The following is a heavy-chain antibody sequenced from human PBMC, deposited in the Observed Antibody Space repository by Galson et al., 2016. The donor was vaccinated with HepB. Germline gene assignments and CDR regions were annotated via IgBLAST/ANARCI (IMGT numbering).Heavy chain of an antibody. CDR3: AKKSPGKELSPPDY. Sequence: SLRLSCAASGFTFSIYGMHWIRQAPGKGLEWVATTSSDESVKHYADPVQGRFTISKDNFKNTLYLQMNSLRAEDTAVYYCAKKSPGKELSPPDYWGQGTLVIVSS. D-gene: IGHD1-26*01. J-gene: IGHJ4*02. V-gene: IGHV3-30*18. CDR1: GFTFSIYG. CDR2: TSSDESVK.